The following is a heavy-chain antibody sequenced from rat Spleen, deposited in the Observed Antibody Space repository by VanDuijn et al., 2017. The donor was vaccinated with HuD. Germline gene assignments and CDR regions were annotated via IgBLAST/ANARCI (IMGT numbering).Heavy chain of an antibody. CDR3: ARGGFFRF. CDR1: GFTFNNYW. D-gene: IGHD1-6*01. Sequence: EVQLVESGGGLVQPGGSLKLSCVASGFTFNNYWMTWIRQAPGKGLEWVASITNACGSTYYPDSVKGRFTIPRDTAQNTLYLQMNSLRSEDTATYYGARGGFFRFWGQGVMVTVSS. J-gene: IGHJ2*01. V-gene: IGHV5-31*01. CDR2: ITNACGST.